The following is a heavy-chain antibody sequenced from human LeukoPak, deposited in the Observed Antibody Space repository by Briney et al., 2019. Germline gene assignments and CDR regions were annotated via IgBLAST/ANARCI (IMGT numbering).Heavy chain of an antibody. CDR1: GFTFSSYA. D-gene: IGHD4-23*01. CDR3: ARDQVVNNYFDY. V-gene: IGHV3-30-3*01. J-gene: IGHJ4*02. Sequence: GGSLRLSCAASGFTFSSYAMHWVRQAPGKGLEWVAVISYDGSNKYYVDSVKGRFTISRDSSKNTLYLQMNSLRAEDTAVYYCARDQVVNNYFDYWGQGTLVTVSS. CDR2: ISYDGSNK.